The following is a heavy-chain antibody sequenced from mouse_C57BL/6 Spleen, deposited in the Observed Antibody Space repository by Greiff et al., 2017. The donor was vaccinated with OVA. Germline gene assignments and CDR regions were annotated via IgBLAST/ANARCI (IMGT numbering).Heavy chain of an antibody. CDR3: ARKGYYGWYFDV. Sequence: QVHVKQSGAELVKPGASVKMSCKASGYTFTTYPIEWMKQIHGKSLEWIGNFHPYNDDTKYNEKFKGKATLTVEKSSSTVYLELSRLTSDDSAVYYCARKGYYGWYFDVWGTGTTVTVSS. V-gene: IGHV1-47*01. CDR2: FHPYNDDT. CDR1: GYTFTTYP. J-gene: IGHJ1*03. D-gene: IGHD1-1*01.